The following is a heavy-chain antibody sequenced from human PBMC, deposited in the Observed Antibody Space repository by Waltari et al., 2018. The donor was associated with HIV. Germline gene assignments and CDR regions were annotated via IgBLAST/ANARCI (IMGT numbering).Heavy chain of an antibody. CDR2: ISVYNGDT. J-gene: IGHJ6*02. Sequence: QVHLVQSGGEVKKPGASVTVSCKASGYTFITYGISWVRQAPGQGLEWMGWISVYNGDTNYAQKFQGRVTMTTDTSTSTAYMELRSLRSDDTAVYFCARVSGSGYYGMDVWGQGTTVTVSS. D-gene: IGHD3-10*01. CDR3: ARVSGSGYYGMDV. V-gene: IGHV1-18*01. CDR1: GYTFITYG.